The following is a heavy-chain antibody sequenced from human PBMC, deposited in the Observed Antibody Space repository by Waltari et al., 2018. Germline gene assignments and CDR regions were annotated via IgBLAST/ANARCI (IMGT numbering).Heavy chain of an antibody. V-gene: IGHV4-34*01. CDR3: ARVSNYDFWSGTRGWFDP. D-gene: IGHD3-3*01. Sequence: QVQLQQWGAGLLKPSETLSLTCAVYGGSFSGYYWSWIRQPPGKGLAWIGEINHSGSTKAYPSRKIRVTISVDTSKNQFSRKLIFVTAADTAVYYCARVSNYDFWSGTRGWFDPWGQGTLVTVSS. CDR2: INHSGST. CDR1: GGSFSGYY. J-gene: IGHJ5*02.